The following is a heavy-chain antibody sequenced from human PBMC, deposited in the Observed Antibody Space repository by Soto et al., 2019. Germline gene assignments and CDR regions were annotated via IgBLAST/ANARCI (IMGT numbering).Heavy chain of an antibody. Sequence: SETLSLTCTVSGASISRYYWSWIRQTPGKGLEWIGYFYYSGSTNYNPSLKGRVSMSEDTSRNQFSLRLRSVTAADSAVYYCARALAPGAARYYYALDVWGQGTSVTVSS. D-gene: IGHD6-25*01. CDR2: FYYSGST. CDR3: ARALAPGAARYYYALDV. J-gene: IGHJ6*02. V-gene: IGHV4-59*01. CDR1: GASISRYY.